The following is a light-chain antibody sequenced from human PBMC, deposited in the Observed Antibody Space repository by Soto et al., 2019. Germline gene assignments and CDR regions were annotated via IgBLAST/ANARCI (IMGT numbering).Light chain of an antibody. CDR3: QQYYSYPHT. CDR1: QGISSY. Sequence: AIRMTQSPSSLSASTGDIVTITCRASQGISSYLAWYQQKPGKAPKLLIYAASTLQSGVPSRFSGSGSGTDFTLTISCLQSEDVATYYCQQYYSYPHTFGGGTKVDIK. V-gene: IGKV1-8*01. CDR2: AAS. J-gene: IGKJ4*01.